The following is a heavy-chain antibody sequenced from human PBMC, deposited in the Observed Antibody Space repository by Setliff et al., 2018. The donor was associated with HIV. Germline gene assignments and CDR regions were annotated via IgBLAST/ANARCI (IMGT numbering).Heavy chain of an antibody. V-gene: IGHV4-59*01. J-gene: IGHJ3*02. CDR1: GGSISSYY. CDR2: IFYSGST. D-gene: IGHD3-10*01. CDR3: AREIGDGSGTLNAFDI. Sequence: PSETLSLTCTVSGGSISSYYWSWIRQPPGKGLECIGYIFYSGSTNYNPSLKSRVTISVDTSKTQFSLKLSSVTAADTAVYYCAREIGDGSGTLNAFDIWGQGTMVTVSS.